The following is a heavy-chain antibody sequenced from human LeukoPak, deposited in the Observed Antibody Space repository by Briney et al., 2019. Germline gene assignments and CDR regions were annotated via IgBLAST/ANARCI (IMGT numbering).Heavy chain of an antibody. CDR3: ARATSGSYHY. CDR1: GGTFSSYA. J-gene: IGHJ4*02. Sequence: SVKVSCKASGGTFSSYAISWVRQAPGQGLEWMGRIIPILGIANYAQKFQGRVTITTDESTSTAYMELSSLRSGDTAVYYCARATSGSYHYWGQGTLVTVSS. V-gene: IGHV1-69*04. CDR2: IIPILGIA. D-gene: IGHD1-26*01.